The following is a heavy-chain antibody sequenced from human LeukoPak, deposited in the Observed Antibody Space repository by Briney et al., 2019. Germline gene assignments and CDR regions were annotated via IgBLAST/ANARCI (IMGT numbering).Heavy chain of an antibody. D-gene: IGHD5-12*01. Sequence: ASVKVSCKASGYTFTSYDINWVRQATGQGLEWMGWMNPNSGNTGYAQKFQGRVTITRNTSISTAYMELSSLRSEDTAVYYCARAPGGYSGYDLRLFDCWGQGTLVTVSS. V-gene: IGHV1-8*03. CDR2: MNPNSGNT. J-gene: IGHJ4*02. CDR3: ARAPGGYSGYDLRLFDC. CDR1: GYTFTSYD.